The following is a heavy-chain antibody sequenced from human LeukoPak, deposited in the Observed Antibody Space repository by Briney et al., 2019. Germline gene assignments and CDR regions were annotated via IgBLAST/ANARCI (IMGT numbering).Heavy chain of an antibody. CDR3: ARRCSGGSCPGTY. J-gene: IGHJ4*02. V-gene: IGHV3-7*01. CDR1: GFTFSSYW. D-gene: IGHD2-15*01. CDR2: IKQDGSEM. Sequence: QAGGSLRLSCAASGFTFSSYWMSWVRQAPGKGLEWVANIKQDGSEMYYVDSVKGRFTISRDNAKNSLYLQMNSRRAEDTAVYYCARRCSGGSCPGTYWGQGTLVTVSS.